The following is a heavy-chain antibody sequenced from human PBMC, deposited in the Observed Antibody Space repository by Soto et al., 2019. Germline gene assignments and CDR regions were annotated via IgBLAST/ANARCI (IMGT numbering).Heavy chain of an antibody. CDR2: INHSGST. J-gene: IGHJ6*03. V-gene: IGHV4-34*01. CDR3: ARGYGSEDYFYYTAV. D-gene: IGHD3-10*01. Sequence: SETLSLTCAVYGGSFSGYYWSWIRQPPGKGLEWIGEINHSGSTNYNPSLKSRVTISVDTSKNQFSLKLSSVTAADTAVYYCARGYGSEDYFYYTAVWDNWTPV. CDR1: GGSFSGYY.